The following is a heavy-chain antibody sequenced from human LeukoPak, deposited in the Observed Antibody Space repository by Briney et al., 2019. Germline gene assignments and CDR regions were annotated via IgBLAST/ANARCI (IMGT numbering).Heavy chain of an antibody. CDR1: GCTFTSYG. V-gene: IGHV1-18*01. D-gene: IGHD3-3*01. J-gene: IGHJ5*02. CDR2: ISAYNGNT. CDR3: ARDPAAPYYDFWSGYYTTNWFDP. Sequence: EASVKVSCKASGCTFTSYGISWVRQAPGQGLEWMGWISAYNGNTNYAQKLQGRVTMTTDTSTSTAYMELRSLRSDDTAVYYCARDPAAPYYDFWSGYYTTNWFDPWSQGTLVTVSS.